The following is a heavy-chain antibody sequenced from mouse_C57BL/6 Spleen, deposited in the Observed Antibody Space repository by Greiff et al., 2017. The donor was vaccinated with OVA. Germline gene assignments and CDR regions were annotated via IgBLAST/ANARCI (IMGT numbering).Heavy chain of an antibody. CDR1: GFTFSNYW. D-gene: IGHD1-1*01. V-gene: IGHV6-3*01. CDR2: IRLKSDNYAT. J-gene: IGHJ2*01. Sequence: EVKVEESGGGLVQPGGSMKLSCVASGFTFSNYWMNWVRQSPEKGLEWVAQIRLKSDNYATHYAESVKGRFTISRDDYKSSVYLQMNNLRAEDTGIYYCTGITTVVIDYWGQGTTLTVSS. CDR3: TGITTVVIDY.